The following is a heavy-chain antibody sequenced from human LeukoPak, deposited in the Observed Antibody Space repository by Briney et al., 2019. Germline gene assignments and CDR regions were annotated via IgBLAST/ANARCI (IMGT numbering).Heavy chain of an antibody. Sequence: GGSLRLSCAASGFTVSRKYMSWVRQAPGKGLEWVSVIYSGGDTYYADSVKGRFTISRDNSKNTLYLQMNSLRAEDTAIYYCAREGVQPYYYYYGMDVWGQGATVTVSS. CDR1: GFTVSRKY. CDR2: IYSGGDT. J-gene: IGHJ6*02. D-gene: IGHD1-1*01. CDR3: AREGVQPYYYYYGMDV. V-gene: IGHV3-53*01.